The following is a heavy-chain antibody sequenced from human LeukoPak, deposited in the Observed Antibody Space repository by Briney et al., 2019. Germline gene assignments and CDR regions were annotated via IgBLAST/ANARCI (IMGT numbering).Heavy chain of an antibody. CDR2: INTKGET. V-gene: IGHV4-4*09. CDR1: GVSMSAYQ. CDR3: ATSNDAKIAPFDH. Sequence: SETLSLTCTVSGVSMSAYQWSWVRQSPEKGLEWIGCINTKGETSYNPSLKSRVTTSVDTSKSQFSLRLTSVTAADTAVYYCATSNDAKIAPFDHWGQGAPATVSS. J-gene: IGHJ4*02. D-gene: IGHD2-21*01.